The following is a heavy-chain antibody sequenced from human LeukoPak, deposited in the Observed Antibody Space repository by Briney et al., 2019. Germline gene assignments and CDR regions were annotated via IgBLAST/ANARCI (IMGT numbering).Heavy chain of an antibody. CDR2: IYYSGST. CDR3: ARDKEDCSRTSCNNWVDP. V-gene: IGHV4-59*01. J-gene: IGHJ5*02. CDR1: GGSISSYY. D-gene: IGHD2-2*01. Sequence: PSETLSLTCTVSGGSISSYYCSWIRQPPGKGLEWIGYIYYSGSTNYNPSLKSRVTISVDTSKNQFSLKLSSVTAADTGVYYCARDKEDCSRTSCNNWVDPWRRGTLVTVSS.